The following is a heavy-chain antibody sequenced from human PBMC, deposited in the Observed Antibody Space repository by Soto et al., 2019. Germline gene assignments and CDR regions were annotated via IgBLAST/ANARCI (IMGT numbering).Heavy chain of an antibody. D-gene: IGHD5-18*01. J-gene: IGHJ4*02. CDR3: ARGMTERRRRIQLWIDY. CDR1: GFTFSSYE. CDR2: ISSSGSTI. V-gene: IGHV3-48*03. Sequence: GGSLRLSCAASGFTFSSYEMNWVRQAPGKGLEWVSDISSSGSTIYYGDSVKGRFTISRDNAMNSLYLQMNSMRAEYTAVYYCARGMTERRRRIQLWIDYWAQGTLVPVSS.